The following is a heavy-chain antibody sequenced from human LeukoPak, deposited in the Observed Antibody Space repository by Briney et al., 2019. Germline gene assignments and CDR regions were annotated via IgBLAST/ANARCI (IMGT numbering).Heavy chain of an antibody. CDR2: ISSSGSTI. CDR3: ARVRDSSGYYGYFDY. J-gene: IGHJ4*02. CDR1: GFNFGDFA. D-gene: IGHD3-22*01. V-gene: IGHV3-11*01. Sequence: GGSLRLSCTVSGFNFGDFAMSWIRQAPGKGLEWVSYISSSGSTIYYADSVKGRFTISRDNAKNSLYLQMNSLRAEDTAVYYCARVRDSSGYYGYFDYWGQGTLVTVSS.